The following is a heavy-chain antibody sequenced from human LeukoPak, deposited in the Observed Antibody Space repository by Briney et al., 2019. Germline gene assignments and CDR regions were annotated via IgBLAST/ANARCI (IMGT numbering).Heavy chain of an antibody. V-gene: IGHV4-59*01. Sequence: SETLSLTCTVSGGSISSYYWSWIRQPPGKGLEWIGYIYYSGSNNYNPSLKSRVTISVDTSKNQFSLKLSSVTAADTAVYYCARGIAVAGTGFDYWGQGTLVTVSS. D-gene: IGHD6-19*01. CDR2: IYYSGSN. CDR3: ARGIAVAGTGFDY. J-gene: IGHJ4*02. CDR1: GGSISSYY.